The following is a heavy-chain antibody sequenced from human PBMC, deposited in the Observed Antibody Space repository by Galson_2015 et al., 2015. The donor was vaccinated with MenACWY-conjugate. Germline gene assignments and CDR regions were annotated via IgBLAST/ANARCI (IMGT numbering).Heavy chain of an antibody. CDR2: ISSSSSYI. Sequence: SLRLSCAASGFTFSSYSMNWVRQAPGKGLEWVSSISSSSSYIYYADSVKGRFTISRDNAKNSLYLQMNSLGAEDTAVYYCARAPYNWNVYYFDYWGQGTLVTVSS. V-gene: IGHV3-21*01. J-gene: IGHJ4*02. CDR3: ARAPYNWNVYYFDY. CDR1: GFTFSSYS. D-gene: IGHD1-1*01.